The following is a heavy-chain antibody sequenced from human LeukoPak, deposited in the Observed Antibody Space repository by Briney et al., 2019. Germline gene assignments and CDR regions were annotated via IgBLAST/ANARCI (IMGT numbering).Heavy chain of an antibody. CDR1: GLTFSGYW. J-gene: IGHJ4*02. D-gene: IGHD3-10*01. V-gene: IGHV3-7*04. Sequence: GGPVTLSCAVSGLTFSGYWMTWVRQAPGKGLEWVANIKQDESEIYYVDSVRGRFTISRDDAKNSLYLQMNGLRAEDTAVYYCARERQSLGDYWGQGTLVTVSS. CDR2: IKQDESEI. CDR3: ARERQSLGDY.